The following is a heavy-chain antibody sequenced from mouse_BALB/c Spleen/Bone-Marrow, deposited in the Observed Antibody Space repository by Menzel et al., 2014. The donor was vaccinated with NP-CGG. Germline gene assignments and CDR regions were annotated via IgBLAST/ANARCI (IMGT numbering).Heavy chain of an antibody. CDR2: IRNKANGYTT. J-gene: IGHJ3*01. V-gene: IGHV7-3*02. CDR3: ARDYGNYVRFAC. Sequence: DVHLVESGGGLVQPGGSLRLSCATSGFTFTDYYMSWVRQPPGKALERLGFIRNKANGYTTEYSASVKGRFTISRDNSQSILYLQMNTLRAEDSATYYCARDYGNYVRFACWGQGTLVTVSA. D-gene: IGHD2-1*01. CDR1: GFTFTDYY.